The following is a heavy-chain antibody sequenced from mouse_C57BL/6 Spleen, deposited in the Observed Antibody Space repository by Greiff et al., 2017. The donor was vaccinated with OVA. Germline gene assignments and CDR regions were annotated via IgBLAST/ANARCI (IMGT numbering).Heavy chain of an antibody. CDR2: ISNGCGST. CDR1: GFTFSDYY. J-gene: IGHJ3*01. V-gene: IGHV5-12*01. D-gene: IGHD2-4*01. Sequence: EVKLQESGGGLVQPGGSLKLSCAASGFTFSDYYMYWVRQTPEKRLEWVAYISNGCGSTYYPDTVKGRFPISRDHAKNTLYLQMSRLKSEDTAMYYCARGHYDYDGQVWFAYWGQGTLVTVSA. CDR3: ARGHYDYDGQVWFAY.